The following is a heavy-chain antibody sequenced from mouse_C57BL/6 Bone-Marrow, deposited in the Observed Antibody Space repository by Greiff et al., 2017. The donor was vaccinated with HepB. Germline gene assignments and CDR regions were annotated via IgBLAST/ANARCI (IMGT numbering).Heavy chain of an antibody. Sequence: VQLQESGAELARPGASVKLSCKASGYTFTSYGISWVKQRTGQGLEWIGEIYPRSGNTYYNEKFKGKATLTADKSSSTAYMELRSLTSEDSAVYFCARWLGLAYWGQGTLVTVSA. CDR3: ARWLGLAY. CDR1: GYTFTSYG. V-gene: IGHV1-81*01. D-gene: IGHD2-2*01. CDR2: IYPRSGNT. J-gene: IGHJ3*01.